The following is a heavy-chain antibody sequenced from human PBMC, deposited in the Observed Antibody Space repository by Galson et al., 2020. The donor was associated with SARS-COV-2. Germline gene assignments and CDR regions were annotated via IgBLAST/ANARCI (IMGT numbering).Heavy chain of an antibody. J-gene: IGHJ5*02. V-gene: IGHV3-7*03. D-gene: IGHD3-3*01. CDR1: GFTFSSYW. CDR2: IKPDGREK. Sequence: GSLRLSCAASGFTFSSYWMSWVRQAPGKGLEWVANIKPDGREKYYVDSVKGRFTISRDNAKNSLYLQMNSLRAEDTAVYYCARVGDDFWSGYGWFDLWGQGTLVTVSS. CDR3: ARVGDDFWSGYGWFDL.